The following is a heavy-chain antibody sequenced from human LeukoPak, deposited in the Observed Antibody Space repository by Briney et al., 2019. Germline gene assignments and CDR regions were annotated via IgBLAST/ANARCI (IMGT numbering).Heavy chain of an antibody. CDR2: ISGPSTAI. V-gene: IGHV3-48*04. CDR1: GFTFSGYQ. D-gene: IGHD3-9*01. CDR3: ARDMYYDILTGWGHNYFDY. J-gene: IGHJ4*02. Sequence: GSLRLSCEASGFTFSGYQMNWVRQAPGKGLEWLSVISGPSTAIYYADSVKGRFTISRDNAKNSLYLQMNSLRAEDTAVYYCARDMYYDILTGWGHNYFDYWGQGTLVTVSS.